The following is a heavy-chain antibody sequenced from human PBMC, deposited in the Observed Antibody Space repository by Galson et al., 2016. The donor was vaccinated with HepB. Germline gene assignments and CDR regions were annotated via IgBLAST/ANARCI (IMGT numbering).Heavy chain of an antibody. CDR2: ISWNSGAK. CDR3: AKDRGGVIAAPGKYYFYGMDV. D-gene: IGHD2-21*01. J-gene: IGHJ6*04. CDR1: GFNFEGYA. Sequence: SLRLSCAASGFNFEGYAMHWVRQAPGKGLEWVSGISWNSGAKGYADSVKGRFTISRDNTKNYLYLQMNSLRAEDTALYYCAKDRGGVIAAPGKYYFYGMDVWGKGTTVTVAS. V-gene: IGHV3-9*01.